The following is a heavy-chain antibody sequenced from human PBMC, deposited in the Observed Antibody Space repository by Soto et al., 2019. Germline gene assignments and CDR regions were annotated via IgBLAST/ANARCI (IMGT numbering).Heavy chain of an antibody. CDR1: GFTLSSNG. J-gene: IGHJ3*02. V-gene: IGHV3-33*01. CDR2: IWYGGSDK. CDR3: ARDRYPNYPPDAFDI. D-gene: IGHD4-4*01. Sequence: GGSLRLSCAASGFTLSSNGMHWVRQAPGKGLEWVAFIWYGGSDKYYADSVKGRFTISRDNSKNTLYLQMNSLRAEDTAVYYCARDRYPNYPPDAFDIWGRGTLVTVSS.